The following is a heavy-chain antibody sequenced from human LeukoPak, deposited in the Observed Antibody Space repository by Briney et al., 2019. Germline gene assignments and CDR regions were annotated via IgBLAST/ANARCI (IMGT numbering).Heavy chain of an antibody. J-gene: IGHJ3*02. CDR1: GGSISSGIYY. CDR3: ARDYYDSSGYYYRYNAFDI. V-gene: IGHV4-61*02. D-gene: IGHD3-22*01. Sequence: SQTLSLTCTVSGGSISSGIYYWSWIRQPAGKGLEWIGRIYTSGSTNYNPSLKSRVTISVDTSKNQFSLKLSSVTAADTAVYYCARDYYDSSGYYYRYNAFDIWGQGTMVTVSS. CDR2: IYTSGST.